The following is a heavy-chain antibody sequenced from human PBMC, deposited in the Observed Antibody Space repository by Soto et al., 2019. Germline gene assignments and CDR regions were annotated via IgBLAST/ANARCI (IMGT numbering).Heavy chain of an antibody. CDR1: GGTFSSYT. CDR2: IIPILGIA. CDR3: ARDCSSTSCYRLNWFDP. Sequence: QVQLVQSGAEVKKPGSSVKVSCKASGGTFSSYTISWVRQAPGQGLEWMGRIIPILGIANYAQKFQGRVTITADKSTSTAYMELSSLRSEDTAVYYCARDCSSTSCYRLNWFDPWGQGTLVTVSS. V-gene: IGHV1-69*08. J-gene: IGHJ5*02. D-gene: IGHD2-2*01.